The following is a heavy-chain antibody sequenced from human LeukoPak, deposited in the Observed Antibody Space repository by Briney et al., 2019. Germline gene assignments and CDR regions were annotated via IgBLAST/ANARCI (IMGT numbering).Heavy chain of an antibody. J-gene: IGHJ4*02. V-gene: IGHV4-59*01. CDR1: GDSISNYY. D-gene: IGHD3-10*01. CDR3: VRGFGEFLIY. CDR2: IYYSGST. Sequence: SETLSLTCTVSGDSISNYYWNWIRQPPGKGLEWIGYIYYSGSTKYNPSLKSRVTISVDTSKNQFSLKLSSVTAADTAVYYCVRGFGEFLIYWGQGTLVTVSS.